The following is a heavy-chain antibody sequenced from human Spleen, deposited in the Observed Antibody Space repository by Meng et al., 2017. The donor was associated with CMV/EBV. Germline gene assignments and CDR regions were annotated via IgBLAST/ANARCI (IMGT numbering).Heavy chain of an antibody. Sequence: SGFTFSSYAMSWVRQAPGKGLEWVSAISGSGGSTYYADSVKGRFTISRDNSKNTLYLQMNSLRAEDTAVYYCAKDIVVVPAAPPWFDPWGQGTLVTVSS. J-gene: IGHJ5*02. CDR1: GFTFSSYA. V-gene: IGHV3-23*01. D-gene: IGHD2-2*01. CDR2: ISGSGGST. CDR3: AKDIVVVPAAPPWFDP.